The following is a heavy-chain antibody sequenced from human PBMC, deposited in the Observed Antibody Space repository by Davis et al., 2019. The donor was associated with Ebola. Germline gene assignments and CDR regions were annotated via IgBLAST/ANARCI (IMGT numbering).Heavy chain of an antibody. V-gene: IGHV3-30-3*01. CDR1: GFTFSSYA. D-gene: IGHD3-3*01. J-gene: IGHJ4*02. CDR3: ARDRVYYDFWSGYPHY. CDR2: ISYDGSNK. Sequence: PGGSLRLSCAASGFTFSSYAMHWVRQAPGKGLEWVAVISYDGSNKYYADSVKGRFTISRDNSKNTLYLQMNSLRAEDTAVYYCARDRVYYDFWSGYPHYWGQGTLVTVSS.